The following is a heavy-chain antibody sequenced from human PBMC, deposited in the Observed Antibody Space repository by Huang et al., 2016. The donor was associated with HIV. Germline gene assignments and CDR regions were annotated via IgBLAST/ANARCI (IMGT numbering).Heavy chain of an antibody. V-gene: IGHV5-51*01. CDR1: DYTFTAYW. Sequence: EVQLVQSGTEIKKPGESLKISCQASDYTFTAYWIGWVRQMPDKGLQWFGLSYPADSDNRYNPSFRGHVTISVDKSLNTTYLQWRSLKASDTAIYYCTRQKSGTGLPAILWGQGTLVTVS. CDR2: SYPADSDN. D-gene: IGHD2-2*02. J-gene: IGHJ4*02. CDR3: TRQKSGTGLPAIL.